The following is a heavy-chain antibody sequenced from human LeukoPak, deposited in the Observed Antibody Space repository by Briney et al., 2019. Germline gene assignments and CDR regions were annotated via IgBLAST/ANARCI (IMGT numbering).Heavy chain of an antibody. D-gene: IGHD2-2*01. CDR1: GGTFSSYA. V-gene: IGHV1-69*01. CDR3: ARASRVVPAATWFDP. Sequence: SVKVSCKASGGTFSSYAMSWVRQAPGQGLEWMGGIIPIFGTANYAQKFQGRVTITADESTSTAYMELSSLRSEDTAVYYCARASRVVPAATWFDPWGQGTLVTVSS. J-gene: IGHJ5*02. CDR2: IIPIFGTA.